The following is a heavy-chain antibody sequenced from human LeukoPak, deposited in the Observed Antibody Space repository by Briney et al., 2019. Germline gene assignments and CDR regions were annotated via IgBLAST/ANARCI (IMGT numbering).Heavy chain of an antibody. Sequence: GGSLRLSCAASGFTFSSYAMSWVRQAPGKGLEWVSAISGSGGRTYYADSVKGRFTISRDNSKNTLYLQMHSLRAEDTAVYYCARGTPYPGTPTDYWGQGTLVTVSS. CDR3: ARGTPYPGTPTDY. CDR2: ISGSGGRT. D-gene: IGHD2-15*01. V-gene: IGHV3-23*01. CDR1: GFTFSSYA. J-gene: IGHJ4*02.